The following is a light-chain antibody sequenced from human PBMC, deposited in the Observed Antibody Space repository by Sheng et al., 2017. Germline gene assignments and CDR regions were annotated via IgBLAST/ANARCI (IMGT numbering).Light chain of an antibody. J-gene: IGKJ1*01. CDR3: QLCATSRWT. V-gene: IGKV1-8*01. CDR2: AAS. CDR1: QGISSY. Sequence: AIRITQSPSSLSASTGDRVTITCRASQGISSYLAWYQQKPGKAPKLLIYAASTLQSGVPSRFSGSGSGTDFTLTISRLEPEDFAVYYCQLCATSRWTFGQGTRVEIK.